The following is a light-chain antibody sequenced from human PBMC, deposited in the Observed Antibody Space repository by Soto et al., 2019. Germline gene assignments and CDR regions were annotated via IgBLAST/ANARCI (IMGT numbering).Light chain of an antibody. CDR1: QSISSY. Sequence: ALTQSPGTLSLSPGERATLSCRASQSISSYVAWYQQKPGQAPRLLIYGASTRADGIADRFSGSGSGTDFTLSIRRLEPEDFAVYYCQQYGRSPRTFGQGTKVDIK. CDR3: QQYGRSPRT. V-gene: IGKV3-20*01. J-gene: IGKJ1*01. CDR2: GAS.